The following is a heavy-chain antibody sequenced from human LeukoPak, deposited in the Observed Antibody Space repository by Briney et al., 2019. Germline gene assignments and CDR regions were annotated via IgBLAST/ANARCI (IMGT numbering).Heavy chain of an antibody. V-gene: IGHV3-23*01. CDR3: AGKSPGWSMTFDH. Sequence: RGSLRLSCAPSGLTFSSYAMRWVRDAPAKGLECGSAISDSGSSRYNADSVKGRFTITRDNTKNTLYLQMNSLRTDDTAVYYCAGKSPGWSMTFDHWGQGTLVTVSS. J-gene: IGHJ4*02. D-gene: IGHD2-8*01. CDR2: ISDSGSSR. CDR1: GLTFSSYA.